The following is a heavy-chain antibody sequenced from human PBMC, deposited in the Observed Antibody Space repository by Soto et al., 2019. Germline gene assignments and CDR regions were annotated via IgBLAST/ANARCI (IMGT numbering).Heavy chain of an antibody. CDR3: ARLRYYDSSGYK. V-gene: IGHV5-10-1*01. D-gene: IGHD3-22*01. J-gene: IGHJ1*01. CDR2: IDPSDSYT. Sequence: PXESLNISCTGSGYSFTSYWISWVRQMPGKGLEWMGRIDPSDSYTNYSPSFQGHVTISADKSISTAYLQWSSLKASDTAMYYCARLRYYDSSGYKWGQGSLVTVSS. CDR1: GYSFTSYW.